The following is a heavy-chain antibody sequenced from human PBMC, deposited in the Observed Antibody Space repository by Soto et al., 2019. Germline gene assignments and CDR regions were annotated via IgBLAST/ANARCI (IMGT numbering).Heavy chain of an antibody. Sequence: QVQLVQSGAEVKKPGSSVKVSCKASGGTFSSYRINWVRQAPGQGLERVGGIVPIYPTADYAQKVQGRVTITADESARTSYMELRSLKSQDRAVYYGVRDSGAKLSGSWGQGTLVTVSS. CDR3: VRDSGAKLSGS. J-gene: IGHJ4*02. CDR1: GGTFSSYR. D-gene: IGHD6-25*01. CDR2: IVPIYPTA. V-gene: IGHV1-69*01.